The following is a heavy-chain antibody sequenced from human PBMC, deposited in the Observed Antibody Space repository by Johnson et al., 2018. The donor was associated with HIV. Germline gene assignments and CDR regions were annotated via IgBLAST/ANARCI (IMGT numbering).Heavy chain of an antibody. CDR3: ARARWYLGGGSCCAFDI. D-gene: IGHD2-15*01. V-gene: IGHV3-11*04. CDR1: GFTFSDYY. J-gene: IGHJ3*02. Sequence: VQLVESGGGLVKPGGSLRLSCAASGFTFSDYYMNWIRQAPGKGLEWLSYISASGSNIYYADSVKGRFTISRDNAKNSLYLQMNSLRAEDTAVYYCARARWYLGGGSCCAFDIWGQGTMVTVSS. CDR2: ISASGSNI.